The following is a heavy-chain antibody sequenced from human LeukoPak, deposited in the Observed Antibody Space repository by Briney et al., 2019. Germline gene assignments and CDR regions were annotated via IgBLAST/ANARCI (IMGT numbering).Heavy chain of an antibody. D-gene: IGHD3-10*01. CDR3: ARAAGHYFDY. CDR2: ITSTSSDL. CDR1: GFSFKSYS. V-gene: IGHV3-21*01. J-gene: IGHJ4*02. Sequence: PGGSLRLSCAAAGFSFKSYSMNWVRQAPGKGLESVSFITSTSSDLFYADSVKGRFTVSRDNARNSLYLQMNNLRAEDTAVYYCARAAGHYFDYWGQGSLVTVSS.